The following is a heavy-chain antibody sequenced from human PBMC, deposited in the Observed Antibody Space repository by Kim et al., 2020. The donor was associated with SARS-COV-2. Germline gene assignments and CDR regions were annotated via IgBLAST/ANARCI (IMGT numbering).Heavy chain of an antibody. D-gene: IGHD6-19*01. CDR3: AKDLFSRDLGGLVHTWGY. CDR2: ISYDGSNK. V-gene: IGHV3-30*18. CDR1: GFTFSSYG. J-gene: IGHJ4*02. Sequence: GGSLRLSCAASGFTFSSYGMHWVRQAPGKGLEWVAVISYDGSNKYYADSVKGRFTISRDNSKNTLYLQMNSLRAEDTAVYYCAKDLFSRDLGGLVHTWGYWGQGTLVTVSS.